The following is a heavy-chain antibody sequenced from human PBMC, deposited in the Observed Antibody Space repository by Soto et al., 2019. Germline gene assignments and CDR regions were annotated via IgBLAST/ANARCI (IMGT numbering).Heavy chain of an antibody. D-gene: IGHD3-16*02. J-gene: IGHJ4*02. CDR3: AKENDVWGSYHIDY. CDR2: ISYDGSNK. CDR1: GFTFSSYG. V-gene: IGHV3-30*18. Sequence: QVQLVESGGGVVQPGRSLRLSCAASGFTFSSYGMHWVRQAPGKGLEWVAVISYDGSNKYYADSVKGRFTISRDNSKNTLYLQMNSVRTEDTAVYYCAKENDVWGSYHIDYWGQGTLVTVSS.